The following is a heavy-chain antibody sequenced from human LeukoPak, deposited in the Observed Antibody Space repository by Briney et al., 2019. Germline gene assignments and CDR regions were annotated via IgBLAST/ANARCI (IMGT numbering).Heavy chain of an antibody. Sequence: GGSLRLSCAASGFTVSSNYMSWVRQAPGKGLEWVSVIYSGGSTYYADSVKGRFTISRDNSKNTLYLQMNSLRAEDTAVYYCARTAAGTYFDYWGQGTLVTVSP. CDR2: IYSGGST. CDR1: GFTVSSNY. D-gene: IGHD6-13*01. CDR3: ARTAAGTYFDY. J-gene: IGHJ4*02. V-gene: IGHV3-53*01.